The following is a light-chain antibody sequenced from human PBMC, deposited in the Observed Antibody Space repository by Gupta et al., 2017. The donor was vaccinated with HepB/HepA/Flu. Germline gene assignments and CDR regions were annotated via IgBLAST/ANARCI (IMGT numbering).Light chain of an antibody. Sequence: SSELTQDPAVSVALGQTVKITCQGDSLRTFYATWYQQRPGRAPLLVIYGENNRPSGIPDRFSGSTSGNTASLTITGAQAEDEADYYCNSRDTNGNNLDVIFGGGTKLTVL. CDR1: SLRTFY. J-gene: IGLJ2*01. V-gene: IGLV3-19*01. CDR2: GEN. CDR3: NSRDTNGNNLDVI.